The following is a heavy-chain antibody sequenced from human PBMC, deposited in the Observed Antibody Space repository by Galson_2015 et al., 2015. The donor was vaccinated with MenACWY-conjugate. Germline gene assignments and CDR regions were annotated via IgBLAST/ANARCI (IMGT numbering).Heavy chain of an antibody. CDR1: GFTFSNYA. CDR2: ITGSGRGT. V-gene: IGHV3-23*01. CDR3: AKDEGHSSNWYVGLDV. Sequence: SLRLSCAASGFTFSNYAMSWVRQAPGKGLEWVSAITGSGRGTYYADSVKGRFTISRDNSKSTLYLQMNSLRAEDTAGFYCAKDEGHSSNWYVGLDVWGKGTTVTVSS. J-gene: IGHJ6*04. D-gene: IGHD6-13*01.